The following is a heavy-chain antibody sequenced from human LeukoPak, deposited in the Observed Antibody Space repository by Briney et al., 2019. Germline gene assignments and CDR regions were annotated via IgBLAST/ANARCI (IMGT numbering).Heavy chain of an antibody. CDR3: ARAGGYSGYDLEVYYYYYMDV. D-gene: IGHD5-12*01. CDR2: INHSGST. V-gene: IGHV4-34*01. CDR1: GGSFSGYY. J-gene: IGHJ6*03. Sequence: PSETLSLTCAVHGGSFSGYYWSWIRQPPGKGLEWVGEINHSGSTNYNPSLKSRVTISVDTSKNQFSLKLSSVTAADTAVYYCARAGGYSGYDLEVYYYYYMDVWGKGTTVTVSS.